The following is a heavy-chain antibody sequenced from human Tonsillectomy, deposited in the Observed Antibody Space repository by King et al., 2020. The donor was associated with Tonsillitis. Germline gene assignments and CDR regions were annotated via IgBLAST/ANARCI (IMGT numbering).Heavy chain of an antibody. Sequence: VQLVESGAEVKKPGSSVKVSCKASGGTFSSYAISWVRQAPGQGLEWMGGIIPIFGTANYAQKFQGRVTITADESTSTAYMVLSSLRSEDTAVYYCDLIGRGSEGMDVWGQGTTVTVSS. V-gene: IGHV1-69*01. CDR3: DLIGRGSEGMDV. CDR2: IIPIFGTA. J-gene: IGHJ6*02. CDR1: GGTFSSYA. D-gene: IGHD3-10*01.